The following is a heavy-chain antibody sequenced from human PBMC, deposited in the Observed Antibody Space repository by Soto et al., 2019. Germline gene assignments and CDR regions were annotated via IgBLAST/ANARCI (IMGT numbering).Heavy chain of an antibody. V-gene: IGHV2-5*02. D-gene: IGHD6-19*01. CDR3: ARRRGGFGGCWTTPYFDY. Sequence: QITLKESGPTVVKPTQTLTLTCRRSGFSLNTGGVGVGWIRQPPGKALEWLAVIYWDDDKSWNPSLSTRLTISRDASDDQVVLSVPNRDPVDTGTYYCARRRGGFGGCWTTPYFDYWGQGTLVTVSS. CDR2: IYWDDDK. CDR1: GFSLNTGGVG. J-gene: IGHJ4*02.